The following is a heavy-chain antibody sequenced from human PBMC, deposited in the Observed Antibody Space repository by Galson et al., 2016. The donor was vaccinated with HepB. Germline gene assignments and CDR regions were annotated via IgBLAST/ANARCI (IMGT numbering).Heavy chain of an antibody. CDR1: GFTFSTYD. D-gene: IGHD3-22*01. V-gene: IGHV3-48*02. CDR2: ISSSSGTI. J-gene: IGHJ4*02. CDR3: ARDLRTKHDDTSSYYFDS. Sequence: SLRLSCAASGFTFSTYDMNWVRQAPGGGLEWVSYISSSSGTIFYAGSVKGRFTISRDNARNSLYLQMNSLRDEDTAVDYCARDLRTKHDDTSSYYFDSWGQGTLVTVSS.